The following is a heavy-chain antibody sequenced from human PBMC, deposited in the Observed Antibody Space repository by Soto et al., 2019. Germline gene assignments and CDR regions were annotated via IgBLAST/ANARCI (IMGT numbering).Heavy chain of an antibody. D-gene: IGHD3-3*01. Sequence: QVQLVQSGGEVKRPGASMKVSCQASGYSFSSYGVSWVRQAPGQGLQWLGWVSADSGKTKYAQILQGRLTLTTDTSTNTAYKELRSLTSDDTAMYYCARDSPYNCFWGGVMESYSYNMDVWGQGTTVIVSS. CDR3: ARDSPYNCFWGGVMESYSYNMDV. CDR1: GYSFSSYG. CDR2: VSADSGKT. J-gene: IGHJ6*02. V-gene: IGHV1-18*01.